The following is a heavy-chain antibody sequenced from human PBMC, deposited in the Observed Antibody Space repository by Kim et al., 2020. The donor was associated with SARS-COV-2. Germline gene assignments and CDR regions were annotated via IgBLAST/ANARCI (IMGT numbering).Heavy chain of an antibody. CDR3: ARDHLLAAAGTDGYYYYYGMDV. Sequence: ASVKVSCKASGYTFTSYAMNWVRQAPGQGLEWMGWINTNTGNPTYAQGFTGRFVFSLDTSVSTAYLQISSLKAEDTAVYYCARDHLLAAAGTDGYYYYYGMDVWGQGTTVTVYS. V-gene: IGHV7-4-1*02. CDR1: GYTFTSYA. J-gene: IGHJ6*02. CDR2: INTNTGNP. D-gene: IGHD6-13*01.